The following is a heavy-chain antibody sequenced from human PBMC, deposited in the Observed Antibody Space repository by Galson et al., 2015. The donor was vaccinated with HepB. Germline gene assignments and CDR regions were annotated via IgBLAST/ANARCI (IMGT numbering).Heavy chain of an antibody. CDR3: ASHEDSGSSWSFDY. CDR1: GFTFSSYA. D-gene: IGHD6-13*01. CDR2: ISYDGSNK. Sequence: SLRLSCAASGFTFSSYAMHWVRQAPGKGLEWVAVISYDGSNKYYADSVKGRFTISRDNSKNTLYLQMNSLRAEDTAVYYCASHEDSGSSWSFDYWGQGTLVTVSS. V-gene: IGHV3-30-3*01. J-gene: IGHJ4*02.